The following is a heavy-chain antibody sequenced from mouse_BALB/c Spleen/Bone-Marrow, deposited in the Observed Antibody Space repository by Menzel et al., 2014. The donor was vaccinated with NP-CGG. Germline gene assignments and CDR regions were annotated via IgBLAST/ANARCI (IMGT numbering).Heavy chain of an antibody. CDR2: IWAGGST. Sequence: QVQLQQSGPGLVAPSQSLSITCTVSGFSLTSYGVHWVRQPPGKGLEWLGVIWAGGSTNYNSALMSRLSISKGNSKSQVFLKMNSLQTDDTAMYYCARDHYGNYGGSFFAYWGQGTLVTVSA. CDR3: ARDHYGNYGGSFFAY. J-gene: IGHJ3*01. V-gene: IGHV2-9*02. D-gene: IGHD2-1*01. CDR1: GFSLTSYG.